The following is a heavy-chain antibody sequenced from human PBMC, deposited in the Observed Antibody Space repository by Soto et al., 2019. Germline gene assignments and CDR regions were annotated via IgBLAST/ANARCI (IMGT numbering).Heavy chain of an antibody. CDR1: GDTFTSYY. CDR3: ARGVGASVYCYFDL. V-gene: IGHV1-46*01. CDR2: INPSGGST. J-gene: IGHJ2*01. D-gene: IGHD1-26*01. Sequence: ASVKVSCKASGDTFTSYYIHWVLQAPGQGLEWMGMINPSGGSTSYAQKFQGRVTMTRDTSTSTVYMELSSLRSGDTAVYYCARGVGASVYCYFDLWGRGTLVTVSS.